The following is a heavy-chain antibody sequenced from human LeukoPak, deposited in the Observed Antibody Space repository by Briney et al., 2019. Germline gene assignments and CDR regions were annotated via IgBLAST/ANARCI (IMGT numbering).Heavy chain of an antibody. CDR3: ATGSYYFDF. CDR1: GFTFRDYY. CDR2: MSSSGSYM. Sequence: PGGSLRLSCAASGFTFRDYYMSWIRQAPGKGLEWISYMSSSGSYMDYGDSVKGRFTISRDSAKNSLYLQMNSLRAEDTAVYYCATGSYYFDFWGQGTLVTVSS. J-gene: IGHJ4*02. V-gene: IGHV3-11*01. D-gene: IGHD1-26*01.